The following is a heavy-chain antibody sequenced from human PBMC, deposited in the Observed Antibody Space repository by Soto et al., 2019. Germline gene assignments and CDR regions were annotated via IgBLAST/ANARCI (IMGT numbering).Heavy chain of an antibody. CDR2: IWYDGSNK. Sequence: QVQLVESGGGVVQPGRSLRLSCAASGFTFSSYGMHWVRQAPGKGLEWVAVIWYDGSNKYYADSVKGRFTISRDNSKNTLYLQMNSLRAEDTAVYYCARGAAGRYYDFWSGRYAFDIWGQGTMVTVSS. J-gene: IGHJ3*02. D-gene: IGHD3-3*01. CDR1: GFTFSSYG. V-gene: IGHV3-33*01. CDR3: ARGAAGRYYDFWSGRYAFDI.